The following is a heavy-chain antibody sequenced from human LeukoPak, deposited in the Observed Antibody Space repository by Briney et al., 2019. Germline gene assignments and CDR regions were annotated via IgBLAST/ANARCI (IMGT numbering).Heavy chain of an antibody. V-gene: IGHV3-30*02. D-gene: IGHD3-16*01. J-gene: IGHJ4*02. CDR1: GFTFRSDA. CDR3: AKDWGARWTIDY. Sequence: GGSLRLSCAASGFTFRSDAMHWVLQAPGKGLEWVSFIPYDGTNKYYVDSVKGRFTISRDNSKNTLYLQMNSLRAEDTAVYYCAKDWGARWTIDYWRQGTLVTVSS. CDR2: IPYDGTNK.